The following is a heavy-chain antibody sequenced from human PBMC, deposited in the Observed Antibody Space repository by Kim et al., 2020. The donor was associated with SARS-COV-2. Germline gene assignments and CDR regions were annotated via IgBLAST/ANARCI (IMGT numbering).Heavy chain of an antibody. Sequence: ASVKVSCKASGYTFTSYGISWVRQAPGQGLEWMGWISAYNGNTNYAQKLQGRVTMTTDTSTSTAYMELRSLGSDDTAVYYCARERSLIVVVEDYYYYGMDVCGQGTTVTVSS. CDR3: ARERSLIVVVEDYYYYGMDV. J-gene: IGHJ6*02. V-gene: IGHV1-18*04. CDR2: ISAYNGNT. D-gene: IGHD3-22*01. CDR1: GYTFTSYG.